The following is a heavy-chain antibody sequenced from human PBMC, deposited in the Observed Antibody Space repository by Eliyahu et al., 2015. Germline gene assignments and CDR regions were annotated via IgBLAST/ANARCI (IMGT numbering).Heavy chain of an antibody. CDR3: AKIDYSEFFTGYHPVPYYFDA. Sequence: EVQLLESGGALVQPGGSLRLPCTAXGFTFXXYXLNWVRQAPGRGLEWVAGISNTGSKTYYVETMKGRFAISRDNSKNEVYLQMTGLRAEDTAIYYCAKIDYSEFFTGYHPVPYYFDAWGQGTLVTVSS. CDR1: GFTFXXYX. V-gene: IGHV3-23*01. CDR2: ISNTGSKT. D-gene: IGHD3-9*01. J-gene: IGHJ4*02.